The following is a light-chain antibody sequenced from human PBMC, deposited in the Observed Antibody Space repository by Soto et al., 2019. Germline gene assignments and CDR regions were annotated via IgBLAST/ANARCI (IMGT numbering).Light chain of an antibody. Sequence: EKVMTQSPATLSMSPGERATLSCRASQSVSSFLAWYQQKPGQAPRLLIYGASTRATGIPARFSGSVSGTELTLTISSLQSEDFAVYYCQQYSNWPSWTFGQGTKVEVK. J-gene: IGKJ1*01. CDR2: GAS. V-gene: IGKV3-15*01. CDR3: QQYSNWPSWT. CDR1: QSVSSF.